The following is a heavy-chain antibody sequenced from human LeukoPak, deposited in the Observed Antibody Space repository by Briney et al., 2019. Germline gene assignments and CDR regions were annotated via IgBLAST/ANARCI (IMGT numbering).Heavy chain of an antibody. CDR2: IYYSGST. Sequence: SETLSLTCTVSGYSISSGYYWGWIRQPPGKGLEWIGSIYYSGSTYYNPSLKSRVTISVDTSKNQFSLKLSSVTAADTAVYYCATRYSYGSDYWGQGTLVTVSS. CDR1: GYSISSGYY. CDR3: ATRYSYGSDY. D-gene: IGHD5-18*01. J-gene: IGHJ4*02. V-gene: IGHV4-38-2*02.